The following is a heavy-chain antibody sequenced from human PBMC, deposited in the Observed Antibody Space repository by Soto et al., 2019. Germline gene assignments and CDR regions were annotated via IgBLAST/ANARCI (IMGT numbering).Heavy chain of an antibody. D-gene: IGHD6-19*01. CDR3: ARVGIAVAGLLALDY. Sequence: GGSLRLSCAASGFTFSSYGMHWVRQAPGKGLEGVAVIGYDGSNKYYADSVKVRFTIYRDNSKNTLYLQMNSLRAGDTAVYYCARVGIAVAGLLALDYWGQGTLVTVSS. V-gene: IGHV3-33*01. CDR1: GFTFSSYG. J-gene: IGHJ4*02. CDR2: IGYDGSNK.